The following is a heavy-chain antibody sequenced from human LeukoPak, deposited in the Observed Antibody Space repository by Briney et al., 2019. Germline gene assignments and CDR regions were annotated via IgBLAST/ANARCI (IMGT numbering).Heavy chain of an antibody. CDR3: ASAGIAVAGRGGYYFDY. CDR2: MNPNSGNT. D-gene: IGHD6-19*01. V-gene: IGHV1-8*01. Sequence: ASVKVSCKASGYTFTSYDINWVRQATGQGLEWMGWMNPNSGNTGYAQKFQGRVTMTRNTSISTAYMELSSLRSEDTAVYYCASAGIAVAGRGGYYFDYWGKGTLDTVSS. J-gene: IGHJ4*02. CDR1: GYTFTSYD.